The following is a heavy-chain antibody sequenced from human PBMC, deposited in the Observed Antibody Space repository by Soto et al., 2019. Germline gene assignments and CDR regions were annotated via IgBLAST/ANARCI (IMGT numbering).Heavy chain of an antibody. CDR1: GGSISSHY. Sequence: QVQLQESGPGLVKPSETLSLTCSVSGGSISSHYWAWIRQPPGKGLEWVGYIHYSGNTNYNPSLKSRVTLSVDTSKQPFPLKLTSVTAADTAMYFCARFSCATTTCYVLDSWGQGTLVTVSS. CDR3: ARFSCATTTCYVLDS. CDR2: IHYSGNT. V-gene: IGHV4-59*11. D-gene: IGHD2-2*01. J-gene: IGHJ5*01.